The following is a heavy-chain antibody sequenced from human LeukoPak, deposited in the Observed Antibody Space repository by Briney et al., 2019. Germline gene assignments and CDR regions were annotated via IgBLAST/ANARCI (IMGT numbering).Heavy chain of an antibody. J-gene: IGHJ3*02. CDR1: GFTFSSYW. D-gene: IGHD3-22*01. Sequence: GGSLRLSCAASGFTFSSYWMSWVRQAPGKGLEWVSSISSSSSYIYYADSVKGRFTISRDNAKDSLYLQMNSLRAEDTAVYYCARGVVADYYDSSGYYPEAFDIWGQGTMVTVSS. V-gene: IGHV3-21*01. CDR2: ISSSSSYI. CDR3: ARGVVADYYDSSGYYPEAFDI.